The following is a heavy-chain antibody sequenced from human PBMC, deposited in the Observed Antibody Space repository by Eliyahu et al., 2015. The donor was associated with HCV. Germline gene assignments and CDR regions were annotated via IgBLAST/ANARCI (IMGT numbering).Heavy chain of an antibody. J-gene: IGHJ4*02. CDR1: GGSISSSSYY. V-gene: IGHV4-39*01. CDR3: ARHTLRYGDSYPLLDY. Sequence: QLQLQESGPGLVKPSETLSLTCTVSGGSISSSSYYWGWIRQPPGKGLEWIGSIYYSGSTYYNPSLKSRVIISVDTSKNQFSLKLSSVTAADTAVYYCARHTLRYGDSYPLLDYWGQGTLVTVSS. CDR2: IYYSGST. D-gene: IGHD4-17*01.